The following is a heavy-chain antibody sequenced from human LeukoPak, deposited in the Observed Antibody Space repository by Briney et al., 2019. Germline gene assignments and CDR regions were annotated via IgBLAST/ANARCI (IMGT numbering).Heavy chain of an antibody. V-gene: IGHV4-39*07. J-gene: IGHJ4*02. CDR3: ARDRSGSFDY. Sequence: TSETLSLTCTVSGGSISSSSYYWGWIHQPPGKGLEWIGSIYYSGSTYYNPSLKSRVTISVDTSKNQFSLKLSSVTAADTAVYYCARDRSGSFDYWGQGTLVTVSS. CDR2: IYYSGST. CDR1: GGSISSSSYY. D-gene: IGHD1-26*01.